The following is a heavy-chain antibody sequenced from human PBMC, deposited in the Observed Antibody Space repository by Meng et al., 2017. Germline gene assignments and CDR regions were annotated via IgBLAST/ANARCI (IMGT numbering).Heavy chain of an antibody. CDR1: GGSFSGYY. V-gene: IGHV4-34*01. CDR3: ARGPLVHQYFDY. CDR2: INHSGST. Sequence: QVQLQQWGEGRLKPSETLSLTCAVYGGSFSGYYWSWIRQPPGKGLEWIGEINHSGSTNYNPSLKSRVTISVDTSKNQFSLKLSSVTAADTAVYYCARGPLVHQYFDYWAREPWSPSPQ. J-gene: IGHJ4*02. D-gene: IGHD6-13*01.